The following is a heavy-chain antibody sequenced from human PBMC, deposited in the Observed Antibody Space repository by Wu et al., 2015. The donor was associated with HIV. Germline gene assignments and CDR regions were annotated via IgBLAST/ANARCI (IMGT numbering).Heavy chain of an antibody. J-gene: IGHJ4*02. V-gene: IGHV1-2*02. CDR3: ARRGSSSWSYPWGSSQPFDY. CDR2: INPNNGVT. CDR1: GYTFTGHF. D-gene: IGHD6-13*01. Sequence: QVQLVQSGPEVKKPGASVKVSCKASGYTFTGHFLHWLRQAHGEGPEWMGWINPNNGVTNYAQKFQGRVTMTRDTSISTAYMELSRLRSDDTAVYYCARRGSSSWSYPWGSSQPFDYWGQGTLVTVSS.